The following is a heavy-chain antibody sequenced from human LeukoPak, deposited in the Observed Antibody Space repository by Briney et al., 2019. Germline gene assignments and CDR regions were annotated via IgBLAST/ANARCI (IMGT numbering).Heavy chain of an antibody. CDR1: GDSISYYY. D-gene: IGHD3-10*01. Sequence: SETLSLTCTASGDSISYYYWSWIRQPPGKGLEWIGYIYYSGSTNYNPSLKTRVTMSVDTSKNQFSLNLTSVTAADTAVYYCAGHFGSGFDPWGQGTLVTVSS. J-gene: IGHJ5*02. CDR3: AGHFGSGFDP. CDR2: IYYSGST. V-gene: IGHV4-59*08.